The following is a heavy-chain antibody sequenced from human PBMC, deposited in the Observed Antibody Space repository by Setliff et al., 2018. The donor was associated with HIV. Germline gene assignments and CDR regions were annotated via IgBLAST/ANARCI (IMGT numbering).Heavy chain of an antibody. CDR1: GESLSDYY. V-gene: IGHV4-59*10. D-gene: IGHD3-22*01. Sequence: SETLSLTCAVYGESLSDYYWHWMRQPPGKGLEWIGRIYTSGSTNYNPSLKSRVTMSIDTSKKQFSLKLASVTAADTAVYYCARGGSYDTFDYWGQGTLVTVSS. CDR2: IYTSGST. J-gene: IGHJ4*02. CDR3: ARGGSYDTFDY.